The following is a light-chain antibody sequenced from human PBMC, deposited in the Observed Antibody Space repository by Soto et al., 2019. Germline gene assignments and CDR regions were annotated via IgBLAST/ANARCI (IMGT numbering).Light chain of an antibody. CDR1: QSVRSN. CDR3: QQYNNWPLT. Sequence: EIVMTQSPATLSVSPGERATLSCRASQSVRSNLAWYQQKLGQAPRLLIYGASTRATGIPARFSGSGSGTEFTLTISSLQSEDFAVYCCQQYNNWPLTFGGGTKVEIK. V-gene: IGKV3-15*01. CDR2: GAS. J-gene: IGKJ4*01.